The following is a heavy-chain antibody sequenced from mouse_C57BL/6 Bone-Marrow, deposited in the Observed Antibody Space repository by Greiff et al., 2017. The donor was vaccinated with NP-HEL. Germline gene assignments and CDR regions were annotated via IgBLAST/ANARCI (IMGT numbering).Heavy chain of an antibody. J-gene: IGHJ1*03. CDR3: AMNYYGSSHWYFDV. D-gene: IGHD1-1*01. Sequence: QVQLQQSGAELVKPGASVKVSCKASGYTFTSYWMHWVKQRPGQGLEWIGRIHPSDSDTNYNQKFKGKATLTVDKSSSTAYMQLSSLTSEDSAVYYCAMNYYGSSHWYFDVWGTGTTVTVSS. CDR2: IHPSDSDT. CDR1: GYTFTSYW. V-gene: IGHV1-74*01.